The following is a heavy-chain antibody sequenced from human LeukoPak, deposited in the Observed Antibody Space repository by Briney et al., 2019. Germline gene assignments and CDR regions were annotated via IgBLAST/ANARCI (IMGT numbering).Heavy chain of an antibody. D-gene: IGHD2/OR15-2a*01. CDR2: ISYTGSP. Sequence: PSETLSLTCTVSGDPGSSANYYWGWIRQSPGKGLEWIGRISYTGSPYYNPSLKSRVTISVDTSKKQVSLRLSSVTAADTAVYYCARPQNFLGYSNMDVWGKGTSVTVSS. CDR3: ARPQNFLGYSNMDV. J-gene: IGHJ6*03. V-gene: IGHV4-39*07. CDR1: GDPGSSANYY.